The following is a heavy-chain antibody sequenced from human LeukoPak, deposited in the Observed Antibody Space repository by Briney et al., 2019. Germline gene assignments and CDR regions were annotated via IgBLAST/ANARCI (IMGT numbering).Heavy chain of an antibody. Sequence: GGSLRLSCAASGFTFDDYGMSWVRHAPGKGLEWVSGINWNGGSTGYADSVKGRFTISRDNAKNSLYLQMNSLRAEDTALYHCARGGYYYDSSGSDYWGQGNLVTVSS. D-gene: IGHD3-22*01. J-gene: IGHJ4*02. CDR1: GFTFDDYG. V-gene: IGHV3-20*01. CDR2: INWNGGST. CDR3: ARGGYYYDSSGSDY.